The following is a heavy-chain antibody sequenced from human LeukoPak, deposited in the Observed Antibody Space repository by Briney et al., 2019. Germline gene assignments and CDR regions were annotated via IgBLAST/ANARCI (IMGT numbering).Heavy chain of an antibody. Sequence: GGSLRLSCAASGFIFSSYCMSWVRQAPRKGLEWVSAISGSGGSTYYADSVKGRFTISRDNSKNSLYLQMNSLRAEDTAVYYCAKLFRGLGSYYNHYFDYWGRGTLVTVSS. J-gene: IGHJ4*02. V-gene: IGHV3-23*01. CDR1: GFIFSSYC. CDR2: ISGSGGST. CDR3: AKLFRGLGSYYNHYFDY. D-gene: IGHD3-10*01.